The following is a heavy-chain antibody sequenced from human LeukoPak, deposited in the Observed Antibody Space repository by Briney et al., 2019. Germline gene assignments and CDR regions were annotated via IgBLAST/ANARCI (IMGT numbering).Heavy chain of an antibody. CDR2: IYYSGST. V-gene: IGHV4-31*03. Sequence: SETLSLTCTVSGGSISSGGYYWSWIRQHPGTGLEWIGYIYYSGSTYYNPSLKSRVTISVDTSKNQFSLKLSSVTAADTAVYYCARAPLLAQPYYYYYGMDVWGQGTTVTVSS. CDR3: ARAPLLAQPYYYYYGMDV. D-gene: IGHD3-3*01. CDR1: GGSISSGGYY. J-gene: IGHJ6*02.